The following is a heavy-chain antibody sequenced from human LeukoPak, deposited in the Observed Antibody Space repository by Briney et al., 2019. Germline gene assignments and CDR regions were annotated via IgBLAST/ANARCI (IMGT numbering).Heavy chain of an antibody. CDR3: ARGSEQLASFDY. CDR2: ISAYNGNT. Sequence: GASVKVSCKASGYTFTSYGISWVRQAPGQGLEWMGWISAYNGNTNYAQKLQGRVTMTTDTSTSTVYMELSSLRSEDTAVYYCARGSEQLASFDYWGQGTLVTVSS. D-gene: IGHD6-13*01. CDR1: GYTFTSYG. J-gene: IGHJ4*02. V-gene: IGHV1-18*01.